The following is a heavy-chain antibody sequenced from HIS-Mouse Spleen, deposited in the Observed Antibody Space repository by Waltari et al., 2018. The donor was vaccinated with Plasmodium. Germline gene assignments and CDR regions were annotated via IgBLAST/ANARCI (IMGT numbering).Heavy chain of an antibody. CDR1: GGSFSGYY. CDR2: INHSVST. V-gene: IGHV4-34*01. Sequence: QVQLQQWGAGLLKPSETLSLTCAVYGGSFSGYYWSWIRQPPGKGLEWIGEINHSVSTNYNPSLKSRVTISVDTSKNQFSLKLSSVTAADTAVYYCARLVVVASKDSYWGQGTLVTFSS. D-gene: IGHD2-15*01. CDR3: ARLVVVASKDSY. J-gene: IGHJ4*02.